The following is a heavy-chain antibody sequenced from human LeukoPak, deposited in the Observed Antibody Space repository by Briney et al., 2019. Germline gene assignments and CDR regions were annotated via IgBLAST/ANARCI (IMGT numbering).Heavy chain of an antibody. J-gene: IGHJ4*02. CDR1: GYTFTGYY. Sequence: GASVKVSCKASGYTFTGYYIHWVRQTPGQGLEWMGWINPNSGGTNYAQRFQGRVTMTRDTSISTAYMELSRLRSDDTAVYYCARGPLEMATINYWGQGTLVTVSS. V-gene: IGHV1-2*02. D-gene: IGHD5-24*01. CDR2: INPNSGGT. CDR3: ARGPLEMATINY.